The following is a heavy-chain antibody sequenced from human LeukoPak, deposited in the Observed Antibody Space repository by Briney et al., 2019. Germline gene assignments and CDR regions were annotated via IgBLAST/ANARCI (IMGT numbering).Heavy chain of an antibody. D-gene: IGHD6-19*01. V-gene: IGHV3-30*03. CDR3: ARDEQWLDNFDY. Sequence: GRSLRLSCAASGFTFSSYGMHWVRQAPGKGLEWVAVISYDGSNKYYADSVKGRFTISRDNSKNTLYLQMNSLRAEDTAVYYCARDEQWLDNFDYWGQGTLVTVSS. CDR2: ISYDGSNK. CDR1: GFTFSSYG. J-gene: IGHJ4*02.